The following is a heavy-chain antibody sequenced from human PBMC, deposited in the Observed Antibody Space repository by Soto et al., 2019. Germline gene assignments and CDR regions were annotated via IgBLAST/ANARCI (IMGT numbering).Heavy chain of an antibody. Sequence: PGGSLRLSCAASGFTFTYYWTHWVRQAPGKGLVWVSRINSDGSRTSYADSVTGRFTISRDNAKNTLHVQMNSLRVEDTALYYCARETYRGFYFDYWGQGTLVTVSS. D-gene: IGHD4-4*01. J-gene: IGHJ4*02. CDR3: ARETYRGFYFDY. CDR1: GFTFTYYW. V-gene: IGHV3-74*01. CDR2: INSDGSRT.